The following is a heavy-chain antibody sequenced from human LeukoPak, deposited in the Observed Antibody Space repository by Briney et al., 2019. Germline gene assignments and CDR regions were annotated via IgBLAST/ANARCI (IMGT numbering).Heavy chain of an antibody. Sequence: SETLSLTCTVSGGSISSYYWSWIRQPAGKGLEWIGRIYTSGSTNYDPSLKSRVTMSVDTSKNQFSLKLNSVTAADTAVYYCAKSNGYGLVDIWGQGTMVTVSS. CDR3: AKSNGYGLVDI. D-gene: IGHD3-10*01. J-gene: IGHJ3*02. CDR1: GGSISSYY. V-gene: IGHV4-4*07. CDR2: IYTSGST.